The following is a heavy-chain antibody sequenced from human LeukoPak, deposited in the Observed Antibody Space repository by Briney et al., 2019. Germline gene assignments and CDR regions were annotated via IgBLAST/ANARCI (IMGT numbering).Heavy chain of an antibody. CDR1: GYTFTSYY. CDR3: ARNRRTVVALLDY. Sequence: ASVKVSCKASGYTFTSYYMHWVRQAPGQGLEWMGIINPSGGSTSYAQKFQGRVTMTRDMSTSTVYMELGSLRSEDTAVYYCARNRRTVVALLDYWGQGTLVTVSS. V-gene: IGHV1-46*01. D-gene: IGHD2-15*01. CDR2: INPSGGST. J-gene: IGHJ4*02.